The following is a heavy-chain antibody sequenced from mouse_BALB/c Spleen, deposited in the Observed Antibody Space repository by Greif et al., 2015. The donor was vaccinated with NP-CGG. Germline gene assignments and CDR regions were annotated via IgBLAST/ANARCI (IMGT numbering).Heavy chain of an antibody. Sequence: VQLQQSGPELVRPGESVKISCKGSGYTFTDYAMHWVKQSHAKSLGWIGVISIYYDNTNYNHKFKGKATMTVDKSSSTSYMELARLTSEDSAIDYCARRSYRSDSFVYWGQGTTLTVSS. D-gene: IGHD2-14*01. CDR2: ISIYYDNT. J-gene: IGHJ2*01. CDR1: GYTFTDYA. V-gene: IGHV1-67*01. CDR3: ARRSYRSDSFVY.